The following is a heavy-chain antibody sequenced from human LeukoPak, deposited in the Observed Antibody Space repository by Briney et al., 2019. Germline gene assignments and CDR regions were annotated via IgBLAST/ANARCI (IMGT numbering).Heavy chain of an antibody. CDR3: AKAYSGSYPWDAFDI. J-gene: IGHJ3*02. CDR1: GFTFSSYS. Sequence: GGSLRLSCAASGFTFSSYSMNWVRQTPGKGLEWVSVISASGDSLYYADSVKGRFTISRDNSKNTLYLQMNSLRAEDTAVYYCAKAYSGSYPWDAFDIWGQGTMVTVSS. V-gene: IGHV3-23*01. CDR2: ISASGDSL. D-gene: IGHD1-26*01.